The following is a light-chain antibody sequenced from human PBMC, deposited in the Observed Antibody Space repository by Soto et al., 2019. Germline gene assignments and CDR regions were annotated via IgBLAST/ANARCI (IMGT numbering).Light chain of an antibody. CDR2: DAS. Sequence: EIVLTQSPATLSLSPGERVTLSCRASQSVSSYFAWYQQKPGLAPRLLIYDASTRAAGIPARFSGSGSGTDFTLTISSLEPDDLAVYYCQQRSDWPLTFGGGTKVEIK. V-gene: IGKV3-11*01. CDR1: QSVSSY. CDR3: QQRSDWPLT. J-gene: IGKJ4*01.